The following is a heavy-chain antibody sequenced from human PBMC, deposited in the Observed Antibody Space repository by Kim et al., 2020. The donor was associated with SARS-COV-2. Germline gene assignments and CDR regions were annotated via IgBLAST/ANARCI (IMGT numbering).Heavy chain of an antibody. J-gene: IGHJ4*02. V-gene: IGHV3-23*01. CDR3: ARQSHMTMVRGTYFDY. Sequence: DSGKGRFTIARDNSKNTLYLQMHSLRAEDTAVYYCARQSHMTMVRGTYFDYWGQGTLVTVSS. D-gene: IGHD3-10*01.